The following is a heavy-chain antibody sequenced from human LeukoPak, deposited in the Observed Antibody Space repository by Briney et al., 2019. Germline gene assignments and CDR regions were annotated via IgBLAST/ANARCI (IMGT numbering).Heavy chain of an antibody. CDR3: TRVEATMIVVVITTGDY. CDR1: GFTFGDYA. Sequence: GGSLRLSCAASGFTFGDYAMSWFRQAPGKGLEWVGFIRSKAYGGTTEYAASVKGRFTISRDDSKSIAYLQMNSLKTEDTAVYYCTRVEATMIVVVITTGDYWGQGTLVTVPS. J-gene: IGHJ4*02. CDR2: IRSKAYGGTT. D-gene: IGHD3-22*01. V-gene: IGHV3-49*03.